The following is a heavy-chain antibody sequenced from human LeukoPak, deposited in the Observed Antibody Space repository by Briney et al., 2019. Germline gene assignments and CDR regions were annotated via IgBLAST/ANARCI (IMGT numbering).Heavy chain of an antibody. D-gene: IGHD3-10*01. CDR1: GHPIRSGYH. CDR2: TYHSGST. Sequence: SDTLSLTYAVSGHPIRSGYHWGWIRQPPGKGLEGSGSTYHSGSTYHNPSLKHRVTISVDTSKNQFSLKLSSVTAADTAVYYCARHSNYYGSGSYVGQYYYYYYMDVWGKGTTVTVSS. CDR3: ARHSNYYGSGSYVGQYYYYYYMDV. V-gene: IGHV4-38-2*01. J-gene: IGHJ6*03.